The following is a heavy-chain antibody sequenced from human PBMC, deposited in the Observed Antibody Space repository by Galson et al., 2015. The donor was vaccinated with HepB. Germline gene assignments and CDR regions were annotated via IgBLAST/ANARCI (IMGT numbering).Heavy chain of an antibody. V-gene: IGHV4-39*07. CDR1: GGSVSSANYF. CDR3: ARDCSSTSCSYYFDY. CDR2: IYFSGNT. D-gene: IGHD2-2*01. Sequence: SETLSLTCTASGGSVSSANYFWGWIRQTPGKGLEWIGSIYFSGNTYYNPSLKSRVTISVDTSKNQFSLKLSSVTAADTAVYYCARDCSSTSCSYYFDYWGQGTLVTVSS. J-gene: IGHJ4*02.